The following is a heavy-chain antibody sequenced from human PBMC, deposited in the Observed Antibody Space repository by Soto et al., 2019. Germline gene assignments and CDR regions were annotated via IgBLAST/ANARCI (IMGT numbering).Heavy chain of an antibody. V-gene: IGHV3-72*01. CDR3: TRPRIAAAGPDY. D-gene: IGHD6-13*01. J-gene: IGHJ4*02. Sequence: PGGSLRLSCAASGFTFSDHYMDWVRQAPGKGLEWVGRTRDKANSYTTEYAASVKGRFSVSRDDSKNSLYLQMHSLKTEDTAVYYCTRPRIAAAGPDYWGQGTLVTVSS. CDR2: TRDKANSYTT. CDR1: GFTFSDHY.